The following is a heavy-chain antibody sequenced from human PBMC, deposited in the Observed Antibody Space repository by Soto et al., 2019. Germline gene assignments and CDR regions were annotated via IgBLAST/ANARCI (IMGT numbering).Heavy chain of an antibody. CDR2: ISYDGRNK. CDR3: ARDRSVS. J-gene: IGHJ4*02. CDR1: GFTFSSFG. V-gene: IGHV3-30*04. Sequence: QVQLVESGGGVVQPGRSLRLSCSASGFTFSSFGMHWVGQAPGKGLEWVAAISYDGRNKYYADSVKGRFTISRDNSKNTLYLQMTSLRAEDTAVFYCARDRSVSWGQGTLVSVSS.